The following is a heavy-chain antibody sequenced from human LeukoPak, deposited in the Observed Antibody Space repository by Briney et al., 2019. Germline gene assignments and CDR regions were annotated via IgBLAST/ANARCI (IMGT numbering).Heavy chain of an antibody. D-gene: IGHD4-23*01. J-gene: IGHJ4*02. CDR1: GFTFSSYG. CDR2: ISYDGSNK. CDR3: ARAEGYGGELDS. Sequence: SCKASGFTFSSYGMHWVRQAPGKGLEWVAVISYDGSNKYYADSVKGRFTISRENSKNRLYLQMNSLRAEDTAVYYCARAEGYGGELDSWGQGTLVTVSS. V-gene: IGHV3-30*13.